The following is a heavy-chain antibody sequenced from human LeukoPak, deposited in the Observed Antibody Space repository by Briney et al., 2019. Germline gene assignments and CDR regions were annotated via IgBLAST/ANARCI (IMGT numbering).Heavy chain of an antibody. J-gene: IGHJ4*02. D-gene: IGHD4-17*01. CDR3: ARDPELTVTSYGRMDY. Sequence: PGGSLRLSCAASGFTFSSYSMNWVRQAPGKGLEWVAVISYDGTNKYYADSVKGRFTISRDNSKNTLSLQMNSLRAEDTAEYYCARDPELTVTSYGRMDYWGQGTLVTVSS. CDR2: ISYDGTNK. CDR1: GFTFSSYS. V-gene: IGHV3-30*03.